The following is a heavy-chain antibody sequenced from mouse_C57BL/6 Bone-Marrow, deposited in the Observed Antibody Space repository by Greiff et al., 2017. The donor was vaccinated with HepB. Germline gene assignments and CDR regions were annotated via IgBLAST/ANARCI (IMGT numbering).Heavy chain of an antibody. D-gene: IGHD1-1*01. Sequence: QVQLQQPGAELVRPGSSVKLSCKASGYTFTSYWMDWVKQRPGQGLEWIGNIYPSDSETHYNQKFKDKATLTVDKSSSTAYMQLSSLTSEDSAVYYCATSYYYCSSYPYWYFDVWGTGTTVTVSS. V-gene: IGHV1-61*01. J-gene: IGHJ1*03. CDR2: IYPSDSET. CDR1: GYTFTSYW. CDR3: ATSYYYCSSYPYWYFDV.